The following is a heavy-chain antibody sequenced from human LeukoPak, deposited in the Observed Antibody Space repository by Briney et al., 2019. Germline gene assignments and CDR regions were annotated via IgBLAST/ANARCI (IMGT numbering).Heavy chain of an antibody. V-gene: IGHV4-34*01. Sequence: SETLSLTCAVYGGSFSGYYWSWIRQPPGKGLEWIGEINHSGSTNYNPSLKSRVTISVDKSKNQFSLKLSSVTAADTAVYYCARDYRNGSSWSPIDYWGQGTLVTVSS. CDR3: ARDYRNGSSWSPIDY. CDR2: INHSGST. CDR1: GGSFSGYY. J-gene: IGHJ4*02. D-gene: IGHD6-13*01.